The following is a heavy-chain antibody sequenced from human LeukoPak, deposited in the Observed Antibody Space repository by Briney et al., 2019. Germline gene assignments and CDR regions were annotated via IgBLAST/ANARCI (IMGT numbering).Heavy chain of an antibody. Sequence: GGSLRLSCAASGFTFSSYSMNWVRQAPGKGLEWVSSISSSSSYIYYADSVKGRFTISRDNAKNSLYLQMNRLRAEDTAVYYCAKGGYSGSYKGQGYYFDYWGQGTLVTVSS. CDR2: ISSSSSYI. V-gene: IGHV3-21*04. J-gene: IGHJ4*02. D-gene: IGHD1-26*01. CDR1: GFTFSSYS. CDR3: AKGGYSGSYKGQGYYFDY.